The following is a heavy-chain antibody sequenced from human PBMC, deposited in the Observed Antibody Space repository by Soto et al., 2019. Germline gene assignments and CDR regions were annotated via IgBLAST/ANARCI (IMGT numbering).Heavy chain of an antibody. CDR2: SSNSGTFS. J-gene: IGHJ4*02. D-gene: IGHD2-21*02. CDR1: GFTFSDYY. CDR3: ARSGDKYNRIDY. Sequence: PGGSLRLSCEVSGFTFSDYYISWIRQSPGKGLEWISYSSNSGTFSRYADSVKGRFSISGDNTKNLPYLQMNSLRAEDTAVYYCARSGDKYNRIDYWGQGNQVTVYS. V-gene: IGHV3-11*06.